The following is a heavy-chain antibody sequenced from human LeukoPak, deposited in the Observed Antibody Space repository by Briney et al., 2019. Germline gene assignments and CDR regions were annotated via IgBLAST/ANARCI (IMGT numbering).Heavy chain of an antibody. CDR1: GFTFSSYW. D-gene: IGHD6-13*01. CDR3: ARSAPAAAGTGPMDV. J-gene: IGHJ6*03. CDR2: INSDGSST. V-gene: IGHV3-74*01. Sequence: GGSLRLSCAASGFTFSSYWMHWVRQAPGKGLVWVSRINSDGSSTSYADSVKGRFTISRDNAKNTLYLQMNSLRAEDTTVYYCARSAPAAAGTGPMDVWGKGTTVTVSS.